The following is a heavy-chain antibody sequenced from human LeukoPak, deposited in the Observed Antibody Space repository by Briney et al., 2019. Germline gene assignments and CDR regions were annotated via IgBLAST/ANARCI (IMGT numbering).Heavy chain of an antibody. V-gene: IGHV4-39*01. CDR3: AGRIAAAGPYYYYGMDV. J-gene: IGHJ6*02. CDR2: IYYSGST. Sequence: SETLSLTCTVSGGSISSSSYYWGWIRQPPGKGLEWIGSIYYSGSTYYNPSLKSRVTISVDTSKNQFSLKLSSVTAADTAVYYCAGRIAAAGPYYYYGMDVWGQGTTVTVSS. D-gene: IGHD6-13*01. CDR1: GGSISSSSYY.